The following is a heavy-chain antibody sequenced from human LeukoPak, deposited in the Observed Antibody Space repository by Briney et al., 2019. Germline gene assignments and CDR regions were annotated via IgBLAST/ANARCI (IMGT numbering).Heavy chain of an antibody. CDR2: ISAFNGNA. CDR1: GYIFTTYA. J-gene: IGHJ3*02. D-gene: IGHD3-16*01. Sequence: ASVKVSCKASGYIFTTYAITWVRQAPGQGLEWMGGISAFNGNANYAQKFQGRVTMTRDTSISTAYMELSRLRSDDTAVYYCARGPHVLHDAFDIWGQGTMVTVSS. CDR3: ARGPHVLHDAFDI. V-gene: IGHV1-18*01.